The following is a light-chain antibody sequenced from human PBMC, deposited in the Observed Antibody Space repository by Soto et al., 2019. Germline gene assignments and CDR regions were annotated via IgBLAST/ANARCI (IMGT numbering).Light chain of an antibody. Sequence: QSALTQPPSASGSPGQSVTISCTGTSSDVGAYDYVSWYQQHPGKAPKLMIYDVSNRPSGVPDRVSGSKSGNTASLTVSGLQAEDEADYYCSSYAGSNDLIFGGGTKLTVL. CDR3: SSYAGSNDLI. V-gene: IGLV2-8*01. CDR1: SSDVGAYDY. J-gene: IGLJ2*01. CDR2: DVS.